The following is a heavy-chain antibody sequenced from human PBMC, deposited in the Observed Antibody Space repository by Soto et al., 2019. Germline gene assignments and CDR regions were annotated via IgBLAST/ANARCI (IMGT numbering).Heavy chain of an antibody. CDR3: GRVIFDPLNSVSSCRCAFDI. CDR1: GGSISSYY. Sequence: SETLSLTCTVPGGSISSYYWSWIRQPPGKGLEFIWYIYYSESTNYNPSLKSRVTISVDTSKNQFSLKLSSVTAADAAVYYCGRVIFDPLNSVSSCRCAFDIWGQGTMVTVS. V-gene: IGHV4-59*08. J-gene: IGHJ3*02. D-gene: IGHD6-19*01. CDR2: IYYSEST.